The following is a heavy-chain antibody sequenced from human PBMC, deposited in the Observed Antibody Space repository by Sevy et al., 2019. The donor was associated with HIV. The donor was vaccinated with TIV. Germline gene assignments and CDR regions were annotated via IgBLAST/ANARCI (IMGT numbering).Heavy chain of an antibody. CDR3: AADRVGTTHDAFDI. J-gene: IGHJ3*02. Sequence: SETLSLTCSVSGGSINNYYWSWIRQPPGKGLEWIGYINYSGSTDYSPSLKSRVTISVDTSKNQFSLKLSSVTAADTAVYYCAADRVGTTHDAFDIWGQGTMVTVSS. CDR2: INYSGST. V-gene: IGHV4-59*03. CDR1: GGSINNYY. D-gene: IGHD1-26*01.